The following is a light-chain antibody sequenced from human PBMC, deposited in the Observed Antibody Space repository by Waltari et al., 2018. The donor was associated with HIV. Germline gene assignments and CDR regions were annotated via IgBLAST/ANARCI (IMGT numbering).Light chain of an antibody. CDR3: ASWDDSLSGLL. CDR2: SDN. V-gene: IGLV1-44*01. Sequence: QSVLTQPPSASGTPGQRVTISCSGSSSNIGSNAVNWYQHLSGTAPRLLIHSDNQLPSGVHDRFSGSKSGTSASRAVTGLQSEDEADYFCASWDDSLSGLLLGGGTRLTVL. J-gene: IGLJ2*01. CDR1: SSNIGSNA.